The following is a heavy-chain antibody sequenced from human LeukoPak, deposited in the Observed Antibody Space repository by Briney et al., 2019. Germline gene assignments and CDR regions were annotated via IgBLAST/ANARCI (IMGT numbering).Heavy chain of an antibody. CDR3: ARGWIAAHTSPARFDP. CDR1: GFTFSDYY. V-gene: IGHV4-34*01. Sequence: GSLRLSCAASGFTFSDYYMSWIRQAPGKGLEWIGEINHSGSTNYNPSLKSRVTISADTSKNQFSLKLSSVTAADTAVYYSARGWIAAHTSPARFDPWGQGTLVTVSS. J-gene: IGHJ5*02. D-gene: IGHD6-6*01. CDR2: INHSGST.